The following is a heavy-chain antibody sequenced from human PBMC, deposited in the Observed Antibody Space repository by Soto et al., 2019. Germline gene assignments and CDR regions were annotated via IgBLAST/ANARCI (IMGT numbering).Heavy chain of an antibody. Sequence: VHLVESGGDLTQPGGSLRLSCAASRFSVRGYGMSWVRQAPGKALEWVSGISGRDDTTYYTDSVRGRFTIPKDTSKNTLYLQMNSLRVEDTAVYYCEGSWTWGQGTMVTVSS. J-gene: IGHJ3*01. D-gene: IGHD5-12*01. CDR1: RFSVRGYG. V-gene: IGHV3-23*04. CDR3: EGSWT. CDR2: ISGRDDTT.